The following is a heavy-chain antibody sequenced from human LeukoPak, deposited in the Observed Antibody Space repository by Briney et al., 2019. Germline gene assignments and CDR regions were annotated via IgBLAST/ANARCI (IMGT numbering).Heavy chain of an antibody. CDR1: GYTFTSYG. J-gene: IGHJ4*02. CDR2: ICTYNGNT. Sequence: ASVKVSCKASGYTFTSYGVSWVRQAPGQGLEWMGWICTYNGNTNYAQKFQGRVNMTTDTSTSTAYMELRSLRSDDTAVYYCARDQGYYFDYWGQGTLVTVSS. V-gene: IGHV1-18*01. CDR3: ARDQGYYFDY.